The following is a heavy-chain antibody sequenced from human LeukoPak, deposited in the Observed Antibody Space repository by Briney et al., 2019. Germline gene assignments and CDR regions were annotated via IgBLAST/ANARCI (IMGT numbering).Heavy chain of an antibody. CDR1: GGTFSSYA. V-gene: IGHV1-69*13. J-gene: IGHJ3*02. CDR2: IIPIFGTA. CDR3: ARVPILLVGMAVAGDDAIDI. D-gene: IGHD6-19*01. Sequence: ASVKVSRKASGGTFSSYAISWVRQAPGQGLEWMGGIIPIFGTANYAQKFQGRVTITADESTSTAYMELSSLRSEETAVYYCARVPILLVGMAVAGDDAIDIWGQGMMVTVSS.